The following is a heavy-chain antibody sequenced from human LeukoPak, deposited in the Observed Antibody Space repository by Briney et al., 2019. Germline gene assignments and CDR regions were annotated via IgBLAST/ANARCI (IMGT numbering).Heavy chain of an antibody. J-gene: IGHJ6*03. CDR1: GFTFSQYW. CDR2: IKHDGSEKQDGSEK. D-gene: IGHD3-10*01. Sequence: PGGSLRLSCAASGFTFSQYWMSWVRQAPGKGLEGVANIKHDGSEKQDGSEKNYVDSVKGRFTISRDNAKNSLYLQMNSLRAEDTAVYYCARSGRGVDSFYFYMDVWGNGTTVTVSS. CDR3: ARSGRGVDSFYFYMDV. V-gene: IGHV3-7*01.